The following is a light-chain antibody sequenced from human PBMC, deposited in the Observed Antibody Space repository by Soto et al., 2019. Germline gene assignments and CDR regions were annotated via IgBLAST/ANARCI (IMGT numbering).Light chain of an antibody. CDR1: SSNIGNNY. Sequence: QSVLTQPPSVSAAPGQKVTISCSGSSSNIGNNYVSWYQHLLGTAPKLLIYDNNKRPSGIPDRFSGSKSGTSATLGITGLQTGDEADYYCGTWDSSLSAGVFGGGTKVTVL. V-gene: IGLV1-51*01. J-gene: IGLJ2*01. CDR2: DNN. CDR3: GTWDSSLSAGV.